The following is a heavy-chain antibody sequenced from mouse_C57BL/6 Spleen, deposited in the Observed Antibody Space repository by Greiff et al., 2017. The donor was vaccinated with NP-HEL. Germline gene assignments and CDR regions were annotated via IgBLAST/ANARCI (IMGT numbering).Heavy chain of an antibody. CDR2: IDPEDGDT. J-gene: IGHJ2*01. Sequence: EVQLQQSGAELVRPGASVKLSCTASGFNIKDYYMHWVKQRPEQGLEWIGRIDPEDGDTEYAPKFQGKATMTADTSSNTAYLQLSSLTSEDTAVYYCTIYYYGSSPYFDYWGKGTTLTVSS. D-gene: IGHD1-1*01. CDR1: GFNIKDYY. V-gene: IGHV14-1*01. CDR3: TIYYYGSSPYFDY.